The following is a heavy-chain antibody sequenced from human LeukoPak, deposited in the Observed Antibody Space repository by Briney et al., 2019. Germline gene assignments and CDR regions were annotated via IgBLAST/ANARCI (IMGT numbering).Heavy chain of an antibody. CDR1: GGSISSGGYY. D-gene: IGHD3-3*01. CDR2: IYYSGST. CDR3: AREGGTYYDFRSGYYSVGYFDY. Sequence: SQTLSLTCTVSGGSISSGGYYWSWIRQHPGKGLEWIGYIYYSGSTYYNPSLKSRVTISVDTSKNQFSLKLSSVTAADTAVYYCAREGGTYYDFRSGYYSVGYFDYWGQGTLVTVSS. V-gene: IGHV4-31*03. J-gene: IGHJ4*02.